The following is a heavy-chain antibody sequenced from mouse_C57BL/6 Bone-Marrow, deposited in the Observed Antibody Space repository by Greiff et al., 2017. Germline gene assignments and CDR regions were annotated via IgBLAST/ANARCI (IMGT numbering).Heavy chain of an antibody. D-gene: IGHD2-3*01. CDR3: ARSGDGQRTVY. J-gene: IGHJ3*01. Sequence: VQLQQSGPEPVKPGAPVKISCKASGYSFTGYYMNRVKQSPEKSLDGIGEINPRTGGTTYNQKFKAKATLTVEESASTAYMQLKRLTSEDSAVYYCARSGDGQRTVYWCQGTRVTVSA. CDR2: INPRTGGT. V-gene: IGHV1-42*01. CDR1: GYSFTGYY.